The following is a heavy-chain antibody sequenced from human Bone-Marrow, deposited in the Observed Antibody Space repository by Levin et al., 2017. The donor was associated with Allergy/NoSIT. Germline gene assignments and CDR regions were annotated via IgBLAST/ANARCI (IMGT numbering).Heavy chain of an antibody. V-gene: IGHV3-72*01. J-gene: IGHJ4*02. CDR3: ARPGYSSGEVDY. CDR1: GLIFSDHY. Sequence: GGSLRLSCAASGLIFSDHYMDWVRQAPGKGLEWVCRIANKANSYITEYAASVKGRFTISRDDSKNSLYLQMNSLTTEDTAVYYCARPGYSSGEVDYWGQGILVTVSS. D-gene: IGHD6-19*01. CDR2: IANKANSYIT.